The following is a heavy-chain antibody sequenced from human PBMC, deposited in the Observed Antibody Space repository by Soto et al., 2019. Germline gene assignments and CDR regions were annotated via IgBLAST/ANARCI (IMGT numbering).Heavy chain of an antibody. D-gene: IGHD4-17*01. CDR1: GFTFSDYY. CDR2: ISSSGSTI. V-gene: IGHV3-11*01. J-gene: IGHJ6*03. CDR3: ARPYGDYDSNYMDV. Sequence: PGGSLRLSCAASGFTFSDYYMSWIRQAPGKGLEWVSYISSSGSTIYYADSVKGRFTISRDNAKNSLYLQMNSLRAEDTAVYYCARPYGDYDSNYMDVRGKGTTVTVSS.